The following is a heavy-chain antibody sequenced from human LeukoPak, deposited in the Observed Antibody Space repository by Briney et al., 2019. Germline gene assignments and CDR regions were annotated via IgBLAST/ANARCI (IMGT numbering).Heavy chain of an antibody. CDR3: AKAATGSSWYDYFDY. J-gene: IGHJ4*02. CDR1: GFTFSTYW. Sequence: GGSLRLSCAASGFTFSTYWMSWVRQAPGKGLEWVANIKRDGSEKYYVDSVKGRFTISRDNAKNSLYLQMNSLRAEDTAVYYCAKAATGSSWYDYFDYWGQGTLVTVSS. V-gene: IGHV3-7*03. D-gene: IGHD6-13*01. CDR2: IKRDGSEK.